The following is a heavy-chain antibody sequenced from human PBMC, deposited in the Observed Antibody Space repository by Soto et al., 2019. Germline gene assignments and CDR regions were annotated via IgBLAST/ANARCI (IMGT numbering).Heavy chain of an antibody. V-gene: IGHV3-53*01. CDR1: GFTVSSNY. CDR2: IYSGGST. CDR3: AIVPPRSGWYGKD. J-gene: IGHJ4*02. D-gene: IGHD6-19*01. Sequence: PGGSLRLSCAASGFTVSSNYMSWVRQAPGKGLEWVSVIYSGGSTYYADSVKGRFTISRDNSKNTLYLQMNSLRAEDTAVYYCAIVPPRSGWYGKDWGQRTLGTVFS.